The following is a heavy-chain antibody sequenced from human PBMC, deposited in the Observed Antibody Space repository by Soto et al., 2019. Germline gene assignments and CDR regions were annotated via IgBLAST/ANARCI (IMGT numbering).Heavy chain of an antibody. CDR1: GYTFTSYA. D-gene: IGHD3-9*01. V-gene: IGHV1-3*01. J-gene: IGHJ4*02. CDR2: INAGNGNT. Sequence: QVQLVQSGAEVKKPGASVKVSCKASGYTFTSYAMHWVRQAPGQRLEWMGWINAGNGNTKYSQKFQGRVTITRDTSASTAYMELSSLRSEDTAVYYCARDFLRYFDWLANPGWPGVYWGQGTLVTVSS. CDR3: ARDFLRYFDWLANPGWPGVY.